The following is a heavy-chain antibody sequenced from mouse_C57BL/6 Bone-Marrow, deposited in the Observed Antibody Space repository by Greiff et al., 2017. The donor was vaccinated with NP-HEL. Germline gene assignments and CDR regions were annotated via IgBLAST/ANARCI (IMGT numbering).Heavy chain of an antibody. Sequence: VQVVESGAELVRPGASVKLSCKASGYTFTDYYINWVKQRPGQGLEWIARIYPGSGNTYYNEKFKGKATLTAEKSSSTAYMQLSSLTSEDSAVYFCARMGPHWYFDVWGTGTTVTVSS. V-gene: IGHV1-76*01. J-gene: IGHJ1*03. CDR1: GYTFTDYY. CDR3: ARMGPHWYFDV. CDR2: IYPGSGNT. D-gene: IGHD4-1*01.